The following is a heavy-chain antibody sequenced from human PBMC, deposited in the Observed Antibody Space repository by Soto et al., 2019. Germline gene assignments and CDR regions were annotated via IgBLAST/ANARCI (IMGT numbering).Heavy chain of an antibody. CDR2: INVDNGNT. V-gene: IGHV1-3*05. CDR1: GYIFRSYA. Sequence: QVQLVQSGAEEKKPGASVKISCKASGYIFRSYAIHWVRQAPGQRPEWMAWINVDNGNTKYSENFKGRVTITSNTPASTAYIELGSLTSEYSAVYYCGRLLDRRALDSWGQGTLATVSS. J-gene: IGHJ3*02. D-gene: IGHD3-3*01. CDR3: GRLLDRRALDS.